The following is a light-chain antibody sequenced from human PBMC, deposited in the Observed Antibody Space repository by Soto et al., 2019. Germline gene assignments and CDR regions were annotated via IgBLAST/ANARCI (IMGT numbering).Light chain of an antibody. V-gene: IGKV1-27*01. CDR2: ASS. J-gene: IGKJ3*01. CDR3: QKYNSAPQT. CDR1: QDINNY. Sequence: DIQMTQSPSSLSASVGDRVTITCRASQDINNYLVWYQQKPGKVPKLLIYASSTLQSGVPSRFSGSGSGTDFTLTISSLQPEDVATYYCQKYNSAPQTFGPGTKVDIK.